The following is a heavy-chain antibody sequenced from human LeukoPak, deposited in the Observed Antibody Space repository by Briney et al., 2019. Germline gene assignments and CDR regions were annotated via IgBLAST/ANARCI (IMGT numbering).Heavy chain of an antibody. CDR1: GFTFSSYT. V-gene: IGHV3-30-3*01. J-gene: IGHJ4*02. D-gene: IGHD3-10*01. CDR3: AKAGNYYGSGFDY. CDR2: ISYDGSNE. Sequence: GGSLRLSCAASGFTFSSYTMHWVRQAPGKGLEWVALISYDGSNEFYADSVKGRFTISRDNSKNTVYLQMNSLRAEDTAVYYCAKAGNYYGSGFDYWGQGTLVTVSS.